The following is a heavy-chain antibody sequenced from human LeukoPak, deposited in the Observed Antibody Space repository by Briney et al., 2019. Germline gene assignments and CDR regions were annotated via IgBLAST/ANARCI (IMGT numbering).Heavy chain of an antibody. Sequence: ASVKVSCKASGYTFRGNYIHWLRQAPGQGLEWMGWIDANNGDTKSAQKFQGRVTMSRDASISTAYMDLSSLSPDDAAVYYCARDPSSVTLYFFDYWGQGTLVTVSS. V-gene: IGHV1-2*02. D-gene: IGHD4-11*01. CDR1: GYTFRGNY. J-gene: IGHJ4*02. CDR2: IDANNGDT. CDR3: ARDPSSVTLYFFDY.